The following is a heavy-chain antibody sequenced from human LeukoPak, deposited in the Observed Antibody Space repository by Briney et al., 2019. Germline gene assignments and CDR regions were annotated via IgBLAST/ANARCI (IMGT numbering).Heavy chain of an antibody. CDR3: AKEKQLNFCY. V-gene: IGHV3-23*01. D-gene: IGHD4-11*01. CDR1: GFTFSNYA. CDR2: ISGSGDGT. J-gene: IGHJ4*02. Sequence: GGSLRLSCAASGFTFSNYAMSWVRQAPGKGLEWVSGISGSGDGTYYGDSVKGRFTISRDNSKNTMYLQMNNLTAEDTAAYYCAKEKQLNFCYWGKGALVTAS.